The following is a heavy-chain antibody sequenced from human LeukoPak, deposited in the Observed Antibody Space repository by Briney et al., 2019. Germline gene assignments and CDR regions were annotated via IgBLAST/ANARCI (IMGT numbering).Heavy chain of an antibody. Sequence: PSETLSLTCTVSGGSVSSYYWTWIRQPPGKGLEWLGYIYYSGSTNYNPSLKSRVTIPVDTSKNQFSLKLSSVTAADTAVYYCASLRGYSGCDPFDYWGQGALVTVSS. CDR3: ASLRGYSGCDPFDY. D-gene: IGHD5-12*01. CDR1: GGSVSSYY. CDR2: IYYSGST. J-gene: IGHJ4*02. V-gene: IGHV4-59*08.